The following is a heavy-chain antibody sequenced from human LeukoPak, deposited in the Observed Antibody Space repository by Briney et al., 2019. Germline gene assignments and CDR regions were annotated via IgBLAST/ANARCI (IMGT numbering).Heavy chain of an antibody. CDR2: SDDSGGT. CDR1: GGTFSGYY. V-gene: IGHV4-34*01. CDR3: ARLSVIVGAALEYYYYYMDV. D-gene: IGHD1-26*01. Sequence: SETLSLTCAVYGGTFSGYYWSWIRQPPGKRLEWVGESDDSGGTNYNPSLKSRVTISADKSKNQVSLKLTSVTAADTAVYYCARLSVIVGAALEYYYYYMDVWGQGTTVTVSS. J-gene: IGHJ6*03.